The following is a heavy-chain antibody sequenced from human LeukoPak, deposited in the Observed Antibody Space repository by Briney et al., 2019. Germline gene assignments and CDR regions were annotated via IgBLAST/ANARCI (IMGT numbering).Heavy chain of an antibody. Sequence: GGSLRLSCAASGFSFGSYAMGWTRQAPGQGLEWVSAISGSGSHANYAESVKGRFTISRDNSKNTLYLQMNSLRAEDTAVYYCARGRRTYYYYGMDVWGQGTTVTVSS. CDR2: ISGSGSHA. J-gene: IGHJ6*02. CDR1: GFSFGSYA. D-gene: IGHD3-16*01. CDR3: ARGRRTYYYYGMDV. V-gene: IGHV3-23*01.